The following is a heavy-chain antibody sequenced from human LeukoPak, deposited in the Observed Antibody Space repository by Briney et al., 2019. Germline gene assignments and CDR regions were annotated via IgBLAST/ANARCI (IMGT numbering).Heavy chain of an antibody. Sequence: SVKVSCTASGGTFSSYAISWARQAPGQGLEWMGGIIPIFGTANYAQKFQGRVTITADESTSTAYTELSSLRSEDTAVYYCARTTSGYSSGWYFGGGVNWFDPWGQGTLVTVSS. V-gene: IGHV1-69*13. J-gene: IGHJ5*02. CDR2: IIPIFGTA. CDR1: GGTFSSYA. D-gene: IGHD6-19*01. CDR3: ARTTSGYSSGWYFGGGVNWFDP.